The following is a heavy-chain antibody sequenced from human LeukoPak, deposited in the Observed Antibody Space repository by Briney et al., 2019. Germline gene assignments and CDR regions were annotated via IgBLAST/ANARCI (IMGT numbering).Heavy chain of an antibody. Sequence: GASVKVSCKASCDTFTNYGISWVRQAPRQGLESMGWISIYNGNTDYAQKLRGRVTMTTDTSTSTAYMELRSLRSDDTDVYYCARITYDFWSGYYMPDDPWGQGTLVTVSS. CDR2: ISIYNGNT. J-gene: IGHJ5*02. CDR3: ARITYDFWSGYYMPDDP. V-gene: IGHV1-18*01. D-gene: IGHD3-3*01. CDR1: CDTFTNYG.